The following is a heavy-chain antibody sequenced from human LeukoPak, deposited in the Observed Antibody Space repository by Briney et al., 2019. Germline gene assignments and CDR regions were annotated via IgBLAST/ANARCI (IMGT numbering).Heavy chain of an antibody. CDR3: ARGSGYYGSGSSDYYYYYYMDV. CDR2: MNPNSGNT. V-gene: IGHV1-8*03. D-gene: IGHD3-10*01. Sequence: ASVKVSCKASGYTFTSYDINWVRQATGQGLEWMGWMNPNSGNTGYAQKFRGRVTITRNTSISTAYMELSSLRSEDTAVYYCARGSGYYGSGSSDYYYYYYMDVWGKGTTATVSS. J-gene: IGHJ6*03. CDR1: GYTFTSYD.